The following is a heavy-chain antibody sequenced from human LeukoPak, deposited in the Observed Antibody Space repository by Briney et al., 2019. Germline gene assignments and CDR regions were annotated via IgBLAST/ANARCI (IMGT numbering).Heavy chain of an antibody. CDR3: AREGSYYSDAFDI. CDR2: ISSSGSTI. Sequence: GGSLRLSCAASGFTFSSYEMNWVRQAPGKGQEWVSYISSSGSTIYYADSVKGRFTISRDNAKNSLYLQMNSLRAEDTAVYYCAREGSYYSDAFDIWGQGTMVTVSS. CDR1: GFTFSSYE. V-gene: IGHV3-48*03. D-gene: IGHD1-26*01. J-gene: IGHJ3*02.